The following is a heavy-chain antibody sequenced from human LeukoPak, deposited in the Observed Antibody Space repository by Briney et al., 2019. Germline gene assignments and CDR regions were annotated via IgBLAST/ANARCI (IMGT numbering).Heavy chain of an antibody. D-gene: IGHD4-17*01. V-gene: IGHV3-30-3*01. CDR2: ISYDGSNK. Sequence: GGSLRLSCSASGFTFSSYAMHWVRQAPGKGLEWVAVISYDGSNKYYADSVKGRFTISRDNSKNTLYLQMNSLRAEDTAVYYCARDQVDYGDCVSLFDYWGQGTLVTVSS. J-gene: IGHJ4*02. CDR3: ARDQVDYGDCVSLFDY. CDR1: GFTFSSYA.